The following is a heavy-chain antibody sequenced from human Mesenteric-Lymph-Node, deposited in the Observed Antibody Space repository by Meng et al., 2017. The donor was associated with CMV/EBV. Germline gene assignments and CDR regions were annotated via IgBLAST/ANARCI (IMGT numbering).Heavy chain of an antibody. Sequence: GESLKISCAASGFTFSNYALNWVRQAPGKGPEWVAFITYDGSDKFYADSVTGRFTISRDNSKNTLYLQLNSLRPEDTAVYHCAKERTEVGATNWGQGTLVTVSS. CDR3: AKERTEVGATN. CDR1: GFTFSNYA. V-gene: IGHV3-30*18. D-gene: IGHD1-26*01. CDR2: ITYDGSDK. J-gene: IGHJ4*02.